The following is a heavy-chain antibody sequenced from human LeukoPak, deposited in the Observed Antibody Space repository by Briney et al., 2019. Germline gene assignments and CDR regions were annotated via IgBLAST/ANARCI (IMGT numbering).Heavy chain of an antibody. CDR1: GGTFGSYA. Sequence: ASVKVSCKASGGTFGSYAISWVRQAPGQGLEWMGGIIPIFGTANYAQKFQGRVTITTDESTSTAYMELSSLKASDTAMYYCARPRYSSSWYDDAFDIWGQGTMVTVSS. V-gene: IGHV1-69*05. J-gene: IGHJ3*02. CDR2: IIPIFGTA. CDR3: ARPRYSSSWYDDAFDI. D-gene: IGHD6-13*01.